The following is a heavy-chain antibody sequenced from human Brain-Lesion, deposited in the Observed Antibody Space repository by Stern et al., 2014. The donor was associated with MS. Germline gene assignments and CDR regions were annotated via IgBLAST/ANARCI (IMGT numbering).Heavy chain of an antibody. D-gene: IGHD3-10*01. V-gene: IGHV3-74*02. CDR2: VNNDGRRT. Sequence: EVQLVQSGGGLVQPGGSLRLSCAASGFTFSNYWMHWVRQAPGKGLGWVSRVNNDGRRTSYADSVKGRFTMSRDNAKNTLYLQMNSLRVEDTAIYYCARGERWFDSWGQGTLVTVSS. CDR1: GFTFSNYW. CDR3: ARGERWFDS. J-gene: IGHJ5*01.